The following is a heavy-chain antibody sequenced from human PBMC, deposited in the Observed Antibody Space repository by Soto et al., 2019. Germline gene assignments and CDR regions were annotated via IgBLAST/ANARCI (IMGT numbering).Heavy chain of an antibody. CDR1: GFTFSSYA. CDR2: ISGSGGST. J-gene: IGHJ4*02. CDR3: AKDQTVWFGELWSYFDY. D-gene: IGHD3-10*01. Sequence: GGSLRLSCAASGFTFSSYAMSWVRQAPGKGLEWVSAISGSGGSTYYADSVKGRFTISRDNSKNTLYLQMNSLRAEDTAVYYCAKDQTVWFGELWSYFDYWGQGTLVTVSS. V-gene: IGHV3-23*01.